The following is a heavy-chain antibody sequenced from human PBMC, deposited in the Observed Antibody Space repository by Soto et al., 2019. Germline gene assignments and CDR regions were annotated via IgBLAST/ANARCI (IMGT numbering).Heavy chain of an antibody. J-gene: IGHJ6*02. V-gene: IGHV4-31*03. D-gene: IGHD2-21*02. Sequence: SEPLSLTCTVSGVSISSGGYYWSWIRQHPGKGLEWIGYIYYSGSTYYNPSLKSRVTISVDTSKNQFSLKLSSVTAADTAVYYCARVGCGGDCYSEDYGMDVWGQGTTVTVSS. CDR1: GVSISSGGYY. CDR2: IYYSGST. CDR3: ARVGCGGDCYSEDYGMDV.